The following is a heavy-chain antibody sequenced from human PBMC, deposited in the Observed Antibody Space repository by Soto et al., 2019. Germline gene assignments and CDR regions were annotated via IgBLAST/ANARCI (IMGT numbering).Heavy chain of an antibody. J-gene: IGHJ4*02. V-gene: IGHV3-23*01. CDR1: GFSSSSYA. Sequence: GGSLRLSCAASGFSSSSYAMNWVRQAPGKGLEWVSAISGSGESTYYADSVKGRFSISKDTPKKTLYLYMNSLRAEDTAVYYCIRASTSRYGTGWFFYWGQGTQVTVSS. CDR2: ISGSGEST. CDR3: IRASTSRYGTGWFFY. D-gene: IGHD6-19*01.